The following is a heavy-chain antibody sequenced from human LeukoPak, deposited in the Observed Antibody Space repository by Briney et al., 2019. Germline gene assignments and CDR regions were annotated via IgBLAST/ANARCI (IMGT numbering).Heavy chain of an antibody. Sequence: GGSLRLSCAASGFTFSNYSMNWVRQAPGKGLEWVSSIGTTGSYIFYADSVKGRFTISRDNSKNTLYLQMNSLRAEDTAVYYCAKEFSSYYYDSSWGQGTLVTVSS. J-gene: IGHJ4*02. CDR1: GFTFSNYS. CDR2: IGTTGSYI. D-gene: IGHD3-22*01. CDR3: AKEFSSYYYDSS. V-gene: IGHV3-21*01.